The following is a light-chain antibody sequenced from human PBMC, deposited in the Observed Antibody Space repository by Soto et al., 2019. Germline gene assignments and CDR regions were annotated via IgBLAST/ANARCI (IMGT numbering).Light chain of an antibody. CDR2: EVT. CDR3: SSHAGINNVV. V-gene: IGLV2-8*01. CDR1: SSDVGGYNY. J-gene: IGLJ3*02. Sequence: QSALTQPPSASGSPGQSVTICCTGTSSDVGGYNYVSWYQQHPGKAPKLIIYEVTKRPSGVPDRFSGSKSGNTASLTVSGLQAEDEADYYCSSHAGINNVVFGGGTKVTVL.